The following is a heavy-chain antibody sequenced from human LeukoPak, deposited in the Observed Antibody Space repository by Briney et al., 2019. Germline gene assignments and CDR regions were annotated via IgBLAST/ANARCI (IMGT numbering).Heavy chain of an antibody. V-gene: IGHV3-74*01. CDR2: INSDGSTT. D-gene: IGHD1-26*01. CDR1: GFTLSSYW. J-gene: IGHJ4*02. Sequence: GGSLRLSCAASGFTLSSYWMHWVRQPPGKGLVWVSRINSDGSTTHYADSVKGRFTISRDNAKNTLYLQMNSLRAEDTAVYYCAKCGGSYCRAFDYWGQGTLVTVSS. CDR3: AKCGGSYCRAFDY.